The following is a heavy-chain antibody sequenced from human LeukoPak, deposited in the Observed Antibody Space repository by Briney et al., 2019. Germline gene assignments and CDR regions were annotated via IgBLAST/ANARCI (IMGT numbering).Heavy chain of an antibody. J-gene: IGHJ6*02. CDR2: INPDSGDT. CDR1: GHTFTGYY. V-gene: IGHV1-2*02. CDR3: ARDRIAGTRGDYGMDV. Sequence: GASVKVSCKASGHTFTGYYIHWVRQAPGQGPEWMGWINPDSGDTLYVQKFQGRVTMTRDTSFNTAYMGLSSLRPDDTAVYYCARDRIAGTRGDYGMDVWGQGTTVSVSS. D-gene: IGHD1-1*01.